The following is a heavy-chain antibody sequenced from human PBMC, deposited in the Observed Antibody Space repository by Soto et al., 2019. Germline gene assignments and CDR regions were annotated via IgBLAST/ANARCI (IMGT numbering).Heavy chain of an antibody. J-gene: IGHJ4*02. D-gene: IGHD3-10*01. Sequence: QLQLQESGPGLVKPSETLSLTCTVSGGSISSSSYYWGWIRQPPGKGLEWIGSIYYSGSTYYNPSLKSRVTISVDTSTTQFSPKLSSVTAADTAVYYCYGSGSYLSPYYFDDWGQGTLVTVSS. CDR1: GGSISSSSYY. CDR3: YGSGSYLSPYYFDD. CDR2: IYYSGST. V-gene: IGHV4-39*01.